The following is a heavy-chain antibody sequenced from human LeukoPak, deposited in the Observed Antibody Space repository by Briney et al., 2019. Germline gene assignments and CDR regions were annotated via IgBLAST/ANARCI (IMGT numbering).Heavy chain of an antibody. CDR3: ARVSGTHDAFDI. J-gene: IGHJ3*02. D-gene: IGHD1-1*01. V-gene: IGHV4-34*01. CDR1: GGSFSGYY. Sequence: PSETPSLTCAVYGGSFSGYYWSWIRQPPGKGLEWIGEINHSGSTNYNPSLKSRVTISVDTSKNQFSLKLSSVTAADTAVYYCARVSGTHDAFDIWGQGTMVTVSS. CDR2: INHSGST.